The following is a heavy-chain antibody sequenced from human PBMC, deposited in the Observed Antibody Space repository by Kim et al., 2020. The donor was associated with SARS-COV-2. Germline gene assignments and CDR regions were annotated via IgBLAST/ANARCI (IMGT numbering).Heavy chain of an antibody. D-gene: IGHD6-13*01. CDR2: ISSSSSYI. J-gene: IGHJ6*02. V-gene: IGHV3-21*01. CDR3: ARDLRIAAAGTPPTYYYGMDV. CDR1: GFTFSSYS. Sequence: GGSLRLSCAASGFTFSSYSMNWVRQAPGKGLEWVSSISSSSSYIYYADSVKGRFTISRDNAKNSLYLQMNSLRAEDTAVYYCARDLRIAAAGTPPTYYYGMDVWGQGTTVTVSS.